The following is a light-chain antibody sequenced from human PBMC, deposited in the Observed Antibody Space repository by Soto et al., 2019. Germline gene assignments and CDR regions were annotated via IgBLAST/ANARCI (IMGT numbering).Light chain of an antibody. CDR3: QQYYTYWHM. J-gene: IGKJ1*01. V-gene: IGKV1-5*01. CDR1: QSVRTW. Sequence: DIQMTQSPSTLSASVGDRVTITCRASQSVRTWMAWYQQKPGKAPKLLIYDVSSLASGAPSRFGGSGSGTEFTLTISGLQPDDFATYYCQQYYTYWHMFGQGTKVDIK. CDR2: DVS.